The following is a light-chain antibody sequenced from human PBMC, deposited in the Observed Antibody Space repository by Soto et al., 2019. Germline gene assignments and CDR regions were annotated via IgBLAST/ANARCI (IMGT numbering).Light chain of an antibody. V-gene: IGKV2-24*01. J-gene: IGKJ1*01. CDR3: MQATQFPRT. CDR1: QSLVHSDGNTY. Sequence: EIVMTQTPLSSPVTLGQPASISCRSSQSLVHSDGNTYLNWLQQRPGQPPRLLIYKFSDRFSGVPDRFSGSGAGTDFTLKISRVEAEDVGVYYCMQATQFPRTFGQGTKVEIK. CDR2: KFS.